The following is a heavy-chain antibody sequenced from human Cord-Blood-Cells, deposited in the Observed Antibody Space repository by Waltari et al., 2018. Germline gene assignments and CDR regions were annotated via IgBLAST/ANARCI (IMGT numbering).Heavy chain of an antibody. J-gene: IGHJ6*03. CDR1: WYPISSGYY. CDR2: NYHSGSP. V-gene: IGHV4-38-2*02. D-gene: IGHD2-2*01. CDR3: ARDSIEYQLLSAYYYYYYMDV. Sequence: QVQLQESGPGQVKPPETLSLTCSVSWYPISSGYYGGWIRQPPGQGVEWIGSNYHSGSPYYNPSLKSRVTISVDTSKNQFSLKLSSVTAADTAVYYCARDSIEYQLLSAYYYYYYMDVWGKGTTVTVSS.